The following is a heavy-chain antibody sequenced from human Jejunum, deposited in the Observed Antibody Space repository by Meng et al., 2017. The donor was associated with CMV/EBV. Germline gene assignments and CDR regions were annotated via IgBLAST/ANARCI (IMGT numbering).Heavy chain of an antibody. V-gene: IGHV4-4*07. CDR2: FYSSDTY. D-gene: IGHD1-26*01. J-gene: IGHJ4*02. CDR3: ARGPGASTREGFDH. CDR1: GGSINNYY. Sequence: QGHLQESGPGLVKPSQTPSLTCTVSGGSINNYYWSWIRQSAGKGLEWIGRFYSSDTYNYHPSLNSRVTMSLDTSKKQFSLILSSVTAADTARYYCARGPGASTREGFDHWGLGTLVTVSS.